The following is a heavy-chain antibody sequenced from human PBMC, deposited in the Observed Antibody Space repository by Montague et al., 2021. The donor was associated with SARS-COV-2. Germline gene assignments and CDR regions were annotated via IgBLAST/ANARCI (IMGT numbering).Heavy chain of an antibody. CDR3: ARGRQHFNMIVVVMTGGEYYFDD. Sequence: SETLSLTCAVYGGSFSDYFWTWIRQPPGKGLEWIGEINHRGTSNYNPSLKSRVSISVDTSKNQFSLHLGSVTAADTAVYYCARGRQHFNMIVVVMTGGEYYFDDWGQGTLVTVSS. CDR1: GGSFSDYF. D-gene: IGHD3-22*01. J-gene: IGHJ4*02. CDR2: INHRGTS. V-gene: IGHV4-34*01.